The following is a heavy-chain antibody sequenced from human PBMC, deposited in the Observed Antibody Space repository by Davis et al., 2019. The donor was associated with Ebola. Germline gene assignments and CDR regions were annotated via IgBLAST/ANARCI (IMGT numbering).Heavy chain of an antibody. CDR1: GFILTNYA. CDR3: ARASFGYNSGWYADY. D-gene: IGHD6-19*01. CDR2: VNGGNGNT. Sequence: ASVTVSCKASGFILTNYAIHWVRQAPGQRLEWMEWVNGGNGNTKYSQRFQGRVTITTDTSASTVYLDLTSLRSDDTAVFYCARASFGYNSGWYADYWGSGSLVTVSS. V-gene: IGHV1-3*01. J-gene: IGHJ4*02.